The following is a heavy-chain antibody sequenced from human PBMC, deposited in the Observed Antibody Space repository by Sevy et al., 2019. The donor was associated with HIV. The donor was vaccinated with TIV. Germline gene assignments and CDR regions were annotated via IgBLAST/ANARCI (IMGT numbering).Heavy chain of an antibody. Sequence: GGSLRLSCAASGFTFSDYYMSWIRQAPGKGLEWVSYISSSGRTIYYADSVKGRFTISRDNSKNTLFLQMNSLTVEDTAVYYCARETDNSARWLDPWGQGTLVTVSS. CDR2: ISSSGRTI. D-gene: IGHD4-4*01. CDR3: ARETDNSARWLDP. V-gene: IGHV3-11*04. CDR1: GFTFSDYY. J-gene: IGHJ5*02.